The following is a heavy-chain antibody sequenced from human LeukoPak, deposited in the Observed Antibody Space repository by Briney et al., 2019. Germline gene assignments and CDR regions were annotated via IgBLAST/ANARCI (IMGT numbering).Heavy chain of an antibody. J-gene: IGHJ4*02. D-gene: IGHD3-10*01. Sequence: ASVDVSCTASGYTFTSYYMHWVRQAPGQGLEWMGIINPSGGSTSYAQKFQGGVTMTRDTSTSTVYMELSSLRSEDTAVYYCARTRVVRGVIDPFFDYWGQGTLVTVSS. CDR2: INPSGGST. CDR1: GYTFTSYY. CDR3: ARTRVVRGVIDPFFDY. V-gene: IGHV1-46*01.